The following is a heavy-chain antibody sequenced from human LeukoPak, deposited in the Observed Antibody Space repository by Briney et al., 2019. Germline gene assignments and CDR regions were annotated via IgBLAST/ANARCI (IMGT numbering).Heavy chain of an antibody. CDR1: GGTFISYA. CDR2: IIPIFGTA. V-gene: IGHV1-69*13. CDR3: ARDTIIRCSGGSCYSGWFDP. Sequence: SVKVSCKASGGTFISYAISWVRQAPGQGLEWMGGIIPIFGTANYAQKFQGRVTITADESTSTAYMELSSLRSEDTAVYYCARDTIIRCSGGSCYSGWFDPWGQGTLVTVSS. D-gene: IGHD2-15*01. J-gene: IGHJ5*02.